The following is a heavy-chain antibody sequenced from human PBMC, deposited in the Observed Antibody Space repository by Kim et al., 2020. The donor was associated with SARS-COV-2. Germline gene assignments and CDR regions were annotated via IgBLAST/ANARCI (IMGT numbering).Heavy chain of an antibody. V-gene: IGHV1-69*01. J-gene: IGHJ5*02. D-gene: IGHD6-6*01. CDR3: ARDAGRYSSSSPFDP. Sequence: LKFQGRVTITADESTSTAYMELSSLRSEDTAVYYCARDAGRYSSSSPFDPWGQGTLVTVSS.